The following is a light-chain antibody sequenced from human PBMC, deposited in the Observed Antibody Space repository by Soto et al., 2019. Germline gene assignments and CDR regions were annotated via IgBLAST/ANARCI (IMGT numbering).Light chain of an antibody. CDR3: QQSYTSPWT. Sequence: DIQMTQSPSSLSASVGDRVTITCRASQSISSYLNWYQQKPGKAPSLVIYAASSLQSGVPSRFSGSGSGTDFTLSITSLQPEDFATYYCQQSYTSPWTFGQGTKVDIK. V-gene: IGKV1-39*01. CDR2: AAS. CDR1: QSISSY. J-gene: IGKJ1*01.